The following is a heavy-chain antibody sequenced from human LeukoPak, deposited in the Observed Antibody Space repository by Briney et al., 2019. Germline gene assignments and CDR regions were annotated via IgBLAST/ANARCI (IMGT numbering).Heavy chain of an antibody. CDR1: GGSITSYF. Sequence: SETLSLTCTVSGGSITSYFWSWIRQPPGRRLEWIGYIYHSGTTNYSPSLKSRVTISADTSKNQFSLRLTSVTAADTAVYYCAQKAPFSPTYSQQWGQGTLVTVSS. J-gene: IGHJ1*01. CDR3: AQKAPFSPTYSQQ. V-gene: IGHV4-59*01. D-gene: IGHD2/OR15-2a*01. CDR2: IYHSGTT.